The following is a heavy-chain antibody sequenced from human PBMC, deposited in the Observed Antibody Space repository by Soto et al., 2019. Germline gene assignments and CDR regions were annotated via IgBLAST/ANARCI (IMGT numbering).Heavy chain of an antibody. CDR3: ARRERAAGTDWWFDP. CDR2: IYYSGST. J-gene: IGHJ5*02. D-gene: IGHD6-13*01. Sequence: SETLSLTCTVSGGSISSSSFHWGWIRQPPGKGLEWIGSIYYSGSTYYSPSLKSRVSISVDTSKNQFSLKRSSVTAADTAVYYCARRERAAGTDWWFDPWGQGTLVTVSS. CDR1: GGSISSSSFH. V-gene: IGHV4-39*01.